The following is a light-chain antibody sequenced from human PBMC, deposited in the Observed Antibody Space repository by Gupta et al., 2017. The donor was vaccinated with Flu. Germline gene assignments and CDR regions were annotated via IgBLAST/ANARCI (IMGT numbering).Light chain of an antibody. V-gene: IGKV6-21*01. CDR3: HQTSSLPQA. Sequence: DIVLTQSPDFQSVTPKEKVSITCRATQSVGTDLHWYQQKPGQSPKLLIESSSRSLSGVPSRFSGSGSGTDFTLTINGLEPEDAATYYCHQTSSLPQAFGQGTKVEI. CDR1: QSVGTD. J-gene: IGKJ1*01. CDR2: SSS.